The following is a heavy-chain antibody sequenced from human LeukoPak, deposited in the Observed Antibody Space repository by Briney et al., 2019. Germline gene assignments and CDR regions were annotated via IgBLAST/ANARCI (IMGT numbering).Heavy chain of an antibody. J-gene: IGHJ4*02. CDR3: ARGLKVGATTASYYFDY. Sequence: SETLSLTCTVSGGSISSYYWSWIRQPPGKGLEWIGYIYYSGSTNYNPSLKSRVTISVDTSKNQFSLKLSSVTAADTAVYYCARGLKVGATTASYYFDYWGQGTLVTVSS. CDR1: GGSISSYY. V-gene: IGHV4-59*12. CDR2: IYYSGST. D-gene: IGHD1-26*01.